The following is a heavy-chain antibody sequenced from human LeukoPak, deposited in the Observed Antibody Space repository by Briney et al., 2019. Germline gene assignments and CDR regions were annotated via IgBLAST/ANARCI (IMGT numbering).Heavy chain of an antibody. D-gene: IGHD6-13*01. CDR3: ASRYSSSSPLRY. CDR1: GGSISSYY. V-gene: IGHV4-59*08. Sequence: SETLSLTCTVSGGSISSYYWSWIRQPPGKGLEWIGYIYYSGSTNYNPSLKSRVTISVDTSKNQFSLKLSSVTAADTAVYYCASRYSSSSPLRYWGQGTLVTVSS. J-gene: IGHJ4*02. CDR2: IYYSGST.